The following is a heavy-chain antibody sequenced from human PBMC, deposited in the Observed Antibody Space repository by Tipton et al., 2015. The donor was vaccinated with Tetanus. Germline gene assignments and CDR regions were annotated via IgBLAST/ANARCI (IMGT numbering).Heavy chain of an antibody. V-gene: IGHV4-61*03. J-gene: IGHJ5*02. CDR3: ARSHVFRFTLFGEEIPRSGRFDP. D-gene: IGHD3-3*01. Sequence: TLSLTCTVSGGSIRGGGYYWNWIRQSPGRRLEWIGNIYYGGDTDYNPSLQSRATISLDTSKKLFSLRLKSVTAADTAIYYCARSHVFRFTLFGEEIPRSGRFDPWGQGTLVTVSS. CDR2: IYYGGDT. CDR1: GGSIRGGGYY.